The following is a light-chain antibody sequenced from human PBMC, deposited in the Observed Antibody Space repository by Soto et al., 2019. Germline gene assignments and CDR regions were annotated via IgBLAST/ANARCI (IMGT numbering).Light chain of an antibody. V-gene: IGKV1-33*01. CDR2: DAS. J-gene: IGKJ4*01. CDR1: QDISNY. CDR3: QQYDNLPLG. Sequence: DIQMTQSPASLSASVGDRVTITCQASQDISNYLNWYQQKPGKAPKLLIYDASNLETGVPSRFSESGSGTDFTFTISSLQPEDIATYYCQQYDNLPLGFGGGTKVELK.